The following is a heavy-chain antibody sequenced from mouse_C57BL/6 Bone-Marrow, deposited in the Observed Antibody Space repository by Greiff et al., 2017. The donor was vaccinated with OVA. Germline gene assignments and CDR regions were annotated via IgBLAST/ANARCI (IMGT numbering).Heavy chain of an antibody. J-gene: IGHJ2*01. CDR3: ARRSNWDGNFDY. D-gene: IGHD4-1*01. CDR2: ISNGGGST. CDR1: GFTFSDYY. Sequence: EVKVIESGGGLVQPGGSLKLSCAASGFTFSDYYMYWVRQTPEKRLEWVAYISNGGGSTYYPDTVQGRFTISRDNAKNTLYLQMSRLKSEDTAMYYCARRSNWDGNFDYWGQGTTLTVSS. V-gene: IGHV5-12*01.